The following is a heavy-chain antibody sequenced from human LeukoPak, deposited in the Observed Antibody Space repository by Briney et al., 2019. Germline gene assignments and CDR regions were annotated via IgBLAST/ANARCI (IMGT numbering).Heavy chain of an antibody. V-gene: IGHV3-21*01. Sequence: GGSLRLSCEASGFNFEIYSMNWVRQAPGKGLEWVSSISSSSNFIYYADSVKGRFTISRDNAKNSLYLQMSSLGVEDTAVYYCARDATLVAFDYWGQGTLVSVSS. D-gene: IGHD4/OR15-4a*01. CDR2: ISSSSNFI. J-gene: IGHJ4*02. CDR1: GFNFEIYS. CDR3: ARDATLVAFDY.